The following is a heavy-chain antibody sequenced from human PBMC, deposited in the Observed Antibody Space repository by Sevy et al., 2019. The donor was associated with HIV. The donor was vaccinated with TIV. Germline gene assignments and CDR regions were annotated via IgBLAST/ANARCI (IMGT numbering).Heavy chain of an antibody. V-gene: IGHV3-53*01. J-gene: IGHJ5*02. CDR1: GFSISNNY. Sequence: GGSLRLSCAASGFSISNNYTAWVRQAPGKGLEWVSVMYRGGSPNYADSGKGRFALSRDMSKNTVYLQMNSLRAEDTAVYYCARGYCGGGSCTAFDPWGQGTLVTVSS. CDR2: MYRGGSP. CDR3: ARGYCGGGSCTAFDP. D-gene: IGHD2-15*01.